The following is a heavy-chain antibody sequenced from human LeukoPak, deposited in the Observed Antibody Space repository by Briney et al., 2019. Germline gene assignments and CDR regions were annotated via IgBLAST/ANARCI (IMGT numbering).Heavy chain of an antibody. CDR1: GLTISNYW. CDR3: AKGGTTVVDY. D-gene: IGHD4-23*01. J-gene: IGHJ4*02. Sequence: GGSLRLSCAASGLTISNYWMHWVRQAPGKGLVWVARINSDGSGTTYADSVKGRFTISRDNVKNTLYLQMNSLRDEDTAVYYCAKGGTTVVDYWGQGTLVTVSS. V-gene: IGHV3-74*01. CDR2: INSDGSGT.